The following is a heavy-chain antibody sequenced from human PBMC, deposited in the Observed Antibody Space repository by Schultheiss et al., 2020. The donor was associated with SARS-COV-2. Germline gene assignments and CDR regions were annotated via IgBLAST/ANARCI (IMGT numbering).Heavy chain of an antibody. CDR1: GGSISSSSYY. J-gene: IGHJ6*03. Sequence: SETLSLTWTVSGGSISSSSYYWGWIRQPPGKGLEWIGSIYYSGSTYYKPSLKSRVTISADTSKNQFSLKLSSVTAADTAVYYCARTPNYYYYYMDVWGKGTTVTVSS. CDR2: IYYSGST. V-gene: IGHV4-39*01. CDR3: ARTPNYYYYYMDV.